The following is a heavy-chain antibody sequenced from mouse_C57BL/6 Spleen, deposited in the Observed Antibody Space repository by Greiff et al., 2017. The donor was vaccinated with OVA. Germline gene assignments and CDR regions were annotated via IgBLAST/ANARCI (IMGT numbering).Heavy chain of an antibody. CDR1: GFTFSNYW. J-gene: IGHJ3*01. CDR3: TTGPAWFAY. CDR2: IRLKSDNYAT. D-gene: IGHD4-1*01. V-gene: IGHV6-3*01. Sequence: EVKVEESGGGLVQPGGSMKLSCVASGFTFSNYWMNWVRQSPEKGLEWVAQIRLKSDNYATHYAESVKGRFTISRDDSKSSVYLQMNNLRAEDTGIYYCTTGPAWFAYWGQGTLVTVSA.